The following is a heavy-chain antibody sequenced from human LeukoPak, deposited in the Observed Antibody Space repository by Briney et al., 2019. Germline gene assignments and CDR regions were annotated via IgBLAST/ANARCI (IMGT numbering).Heavy chain of an antibody. CDR1: GYSISSGYY. CDR3: ARAPYCDFWSGYPIWFDP. Sequence: PSETLSLTCTVSGYSISSGYYWGLIRPPPGKGLEWIGSIYNSGSTYYTPSLKSRVTISVDTSKHQFSLKLSSLTAADTALYDCARAPYCDFWSGYPIWFDPGRQGTLVTVPS. V-gene: IGHV4-38-2*02. D-gene: IGHD3-3*01. J-gene: IGHJ5*02. CDR2: IYNSGST.